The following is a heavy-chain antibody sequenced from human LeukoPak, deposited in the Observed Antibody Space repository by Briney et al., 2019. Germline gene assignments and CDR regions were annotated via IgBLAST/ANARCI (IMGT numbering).Heavy chain of an antibody. V-gene: IGHV4-61*02. CDR3: ARQTGSGLFILP. Sequence: PSQTLSLTCTVSGGSISSGSYYWSWIRQPAGKGLEWIGRIYTSGSTNYNPSLKSRVTISVDTSKNQFSLRLTSVTAADTAVYYCARQTGSGLFILPGGQGTLVTVSS. D-gene: IGHD3/OR15-3a*01. J-gene: IGHJ4*02. CDR1: GGSISSGSYY. CDR2: IYTSGST.